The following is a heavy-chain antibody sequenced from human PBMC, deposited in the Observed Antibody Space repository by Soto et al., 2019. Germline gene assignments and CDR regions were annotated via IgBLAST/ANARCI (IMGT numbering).Heavy chain of an antibody. J-gene: IGHJ5*02. CDR2: INHSGST. Sequence: SETLSLTCAVYGGSFSGYYWSWIRQPPGKGLEWIGEINHSGSTNYNPSLKSRVTISVDTSKNQFSLKLSSVTAADTAVYYCARGLRFLEWSPRKLNWFEPWGQGTLVTVSS. V-gene: IGHV4-34*01. D-gene: IGHD3-3*01. CDR1: GGSFSGYY. CDR3: ARGLRFLEWSPRKLNWFEP.